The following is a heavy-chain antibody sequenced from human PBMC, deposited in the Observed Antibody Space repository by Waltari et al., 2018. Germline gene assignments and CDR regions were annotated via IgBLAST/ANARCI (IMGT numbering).Heavy chain of an antibody. CDR3: AKIDSYSTAYGY. CDR2: IASDGSNK. Sequence: QVQLVESGGGLVQPGRSPRLSCAASGFTFRNYAMHWVRQAPGKGLEWVAVIASDGSNKYYADSVKGRFTSSRDNSYSTLYLQMNSLRAEDTAVYYCAKIDSYSTAYGYWGQGILVTVSS. CDR1: GFTFRNYA. J-gene: IGHJ4*02. D-gene: IGHD2-2*01. V-gene: IGHV3-30*18.